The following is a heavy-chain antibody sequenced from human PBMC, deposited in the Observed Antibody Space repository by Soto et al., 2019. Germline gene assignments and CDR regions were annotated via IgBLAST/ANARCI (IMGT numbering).Heavy chain of an antibody. CDR1: GFTFSSYS. D-gene: IGHD2-15*01. CDR2: ISSSSSYI. Sequence: GGSLRLSCAASGFTFSSYSMNWVRQAPGKGLEWVSSISSSSSYIYYADSVKGRFTISRDNAKNSLYLQMNSLRAEDTAVYYCARGHIVVVVAATQGGFDYWGQGTLVTVSS. CDR3: ARGHIVVVVAATQGGFDY. V-gene: IGHV3-21*01. J-gene: IGHJ4*02.